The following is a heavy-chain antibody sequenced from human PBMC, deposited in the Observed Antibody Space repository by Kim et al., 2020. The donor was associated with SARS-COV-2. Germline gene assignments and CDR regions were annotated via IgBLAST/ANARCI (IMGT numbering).Heavy chain of an antibody. CDR3: ARTIVGAKSGFDY. D-gene: IGHD1-26*01. Sequence: YNPSLKSRVTISVDTSKNQFSLKLSSVTAADTAVYYCARTIVGAKSGFDYWGQGTLVTVSS. V-gene: IGHV4-39*01. J-gene: IGHJ4*02.